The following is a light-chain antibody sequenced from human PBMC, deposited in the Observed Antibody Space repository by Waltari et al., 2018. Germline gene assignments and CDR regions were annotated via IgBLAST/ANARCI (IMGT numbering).Light chain of an antibody. CDR1: SNDVGSYPL. Sequence: QSALTQPASVSGSPGQSITISCTGTSNDVGSYPLFSWYQQHPGKAPKLIIYEVNKRPSGVSNRFSGSKSGNTASLTISGLQAEDEADYYCCSYAGSSNFEVFGTGTKVTVL. CDR3: CSYAGSSNFEV. J-gene: IGLJ1*01. CDR2: EVN. V-gene: IGLV2-23*02.